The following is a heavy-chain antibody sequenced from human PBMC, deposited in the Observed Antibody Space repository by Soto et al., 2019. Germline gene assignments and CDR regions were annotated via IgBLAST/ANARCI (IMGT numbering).Heavy chain of an antibody. D-gene: IGHD6-19*01. V-gene: IGHV3-23*01. Sequence: GGSLRLSCAASGFSFSNYAMNWVRQAPGKGLEWVSVISGSGGSASYADSVQGRFTISRDNSNNTLYLQMNSLRAEDTDIYSCVREGSCWYSRYSFDFWGRGTMVTVSS. CDR3: VREGSCWYSRYSFDF. CDR2: ISGSGGSA. J-gene: IGHJ3*01. CDR1: GFSFSNYA.